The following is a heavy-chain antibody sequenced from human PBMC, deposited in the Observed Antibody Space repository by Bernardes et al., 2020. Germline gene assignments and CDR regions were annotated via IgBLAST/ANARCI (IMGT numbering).Heavy chain of an antibody. Sequence: GGSLFLSCAASGITFRTSAMGWVRQAPGKGLEWVSVISGDGGSKYYADSVTGRFRISRDNSQNTLFLQMNSLGDDDTAVYYCAKGGDYVWGSYRYTPFDSWGQGTQVTVSS. J-gene: IGHJ4*02. D-gene: IGHD3-16*02. CDR3: AKGGDYVWGSYRYTPFDS. CDR2: ISGDGGSK. CDR1: GITFRTSA. V-gene: IGHV3-23*01.